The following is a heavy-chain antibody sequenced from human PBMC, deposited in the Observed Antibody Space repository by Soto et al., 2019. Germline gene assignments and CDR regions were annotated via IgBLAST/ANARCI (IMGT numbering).Heavy chain of an antibody. V-gene: IGHV3-33*01. D-gene: IGHD2-2*01. Sequence: QVQLVESGGGVVQPGRSLRLSCEVFGFTFSSYGFHWVRQAPGKGPEWVAVIWYDGSNKYYADSVKGRFTISRDNSKNTLYLLMNSLRDEDTAVYYCVRDPSTQGYYFDYWGQGTLVTVSS. J-gene: IGHJ4*02. CDR3: VRDPSTQGYYFDY. CDR1: GFTFSSYG. CDR2: IWYDGSNK.